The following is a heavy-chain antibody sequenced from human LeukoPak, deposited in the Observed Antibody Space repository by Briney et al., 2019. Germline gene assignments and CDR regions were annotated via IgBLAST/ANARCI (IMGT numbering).Heavy chain of an antibody. D-gene: IGHD3-10*01. CDR1: GGTFSSYA. J-gene: IGHJ2*01. V-gene: IGHV1-69*04. Sequence: RASVKVSCKASGGTFSSYAISWVRQAPGQGLEWMGRIIPILGIANYAQKFQGGVTITADKSTSTAYMELSSLRSEDTAVYYCARGNTMVRGPFDLWGRGTLVTVSS. CDR3: ARGNTMVRGPFDL. CDR2: IIPILGIA.